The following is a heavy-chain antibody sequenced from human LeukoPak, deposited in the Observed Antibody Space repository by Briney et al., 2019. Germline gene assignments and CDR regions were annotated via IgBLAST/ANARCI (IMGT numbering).Heavy chain of an antibody. V-gene: IGHV1-69*05. CDR3: ARDHVGRITTWNFDP. D-gene: IGHD3-16*01. J-gene: IGHJ5*02. CDR2: IIPIFGTA. Sequence: ASVKVSCKASGGTFSSYAISWVRQAPGQGLEWMGRIIPIFGTANYAQKFQGRVTITTDKSTSTAYMELSSLRSEDTAVYYCARDHVGRITTWNFDPWGQGTLVTVSS. CDR1: GGTFSSYA.